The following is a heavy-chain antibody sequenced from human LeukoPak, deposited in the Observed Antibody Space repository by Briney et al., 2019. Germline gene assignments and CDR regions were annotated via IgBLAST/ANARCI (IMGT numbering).Heavy chain of an antibody. Sequence: GASVKVSCKASGYTFTGYYMHWVRQAPGQGLEWMGWINPNSGGTNYAQKFQGRVTMTRDTSISTAYMELSRLRSDDTAVYYCARDPVGYSSGWYADYWGQGTLVTVSS. CDR1: GYTFTGYY. CDR2: INPNSGGT. CDR3: ARDPVGYSSGWYADY. V-gene: IGHV1-2*02. J-gene: IGHJ4*02. D-gene: IGHD6-19*01.